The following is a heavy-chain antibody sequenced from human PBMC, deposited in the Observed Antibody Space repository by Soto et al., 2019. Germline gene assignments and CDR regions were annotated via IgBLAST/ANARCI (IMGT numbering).Heavy chain of an antibody. CDR1: GFTISSNS. CDR2: VYRDGSI. J-gene: IGHJ4*02. CDR3: ARDSAVGELFVRFDS. V-gene: IGHV3-53*01. Sequence: GGSLRLSCAASGFTISSNSMSWVRQAPGKGLEWVSVVYRDGSIYYADSVKGRFTTSRDTSRNILFLQMSSLTADDTAVYYCARDSAVGELFVRFDSWGQGTLVTVSS. D-gene: IGHD3-16*01.